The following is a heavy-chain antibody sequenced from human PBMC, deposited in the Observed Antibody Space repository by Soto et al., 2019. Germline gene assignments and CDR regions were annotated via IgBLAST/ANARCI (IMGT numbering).Heavy chain of an antibody. CDR1: GGTFSSYA. J-gene: IGHJ6*02. CDR2: IIPIFGTA. V-gene: IGHV1-69*12. Sequence: QVQLVQSGAEVKKPGSSVKVSCKASGGTFSSYAISWVRQAPGQGLEWMGGIIPIFGTANYAQKFQGRVTITADESTSTAYRAVSSVGSEDTAVYYCASPTTVSVYYYYGMDVWGQGTTVTVSS. CDR3: ASPTTVSVYYYYGMDV. D-gene: IGHD4-17*01.